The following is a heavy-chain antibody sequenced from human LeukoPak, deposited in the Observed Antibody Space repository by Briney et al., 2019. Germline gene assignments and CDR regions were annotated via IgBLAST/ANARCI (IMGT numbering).Heavy chain of an antibody. CDR1: GGSISSSY. J-gene: IGHJ4*02. CDR2: IYYSGST. CDR3: ATWGIAVAGTFDY. V-gene: IGHV4-59*08. Sequence: SETLSLTYTVSGGSISSSYWSWIRQPPGKGLEWIGYIYYSGSTNYNPSFKSRVAISVDTSKNQFSLKLSSVTAADTAVYYCATWGIAVAGTFDYWGQGTLVTVST. D-gene: IGHD6-19*01.